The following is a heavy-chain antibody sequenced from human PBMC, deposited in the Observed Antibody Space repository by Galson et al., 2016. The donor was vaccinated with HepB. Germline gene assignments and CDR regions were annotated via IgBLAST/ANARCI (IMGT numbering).Heavy chain of an antibody. J-gene: IGHJ4*02. Sequence: SLRLSCAASGFSFDESAMHWVRQAPGKGLEWVSGISWNSGSVGYVDSVKGRFSISRDNDKNSLLLQMDNLRAEDTAVYYCARTGAPVGPYYFDSWGQGTLVTVSS. D-gene: IGHD1-14*01. CDR2: ISWNSGSV. CDR1: GFSFDESA. V-gene: IGHV3-9*01. CDR3: ARTGAPVGPYYFDS.